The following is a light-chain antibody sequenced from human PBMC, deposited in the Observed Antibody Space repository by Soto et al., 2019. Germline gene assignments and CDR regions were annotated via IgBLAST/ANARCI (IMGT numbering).Light chain of an antibody. V-gene: IGLV2-14*01. Sequence: QSALTQPASVSGSPGQSITISCTGTSSDVGGYNYASWYQQHPGKAPKLMIYEVSNRPSGVSNRFSGSKSGNTASLTISGLQAEDEADYYCSSYTSGSTYVFGTGTKVTVL. CDR1: SSDVGGYNY. CDR2: EVS. CDR3: SSYTSGSTYV. J-gene: IGLJ1*01.